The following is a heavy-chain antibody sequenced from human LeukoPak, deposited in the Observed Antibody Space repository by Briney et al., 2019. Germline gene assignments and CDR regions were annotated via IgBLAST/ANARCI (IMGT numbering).Heavy chain of an antibody. CDR1: GFTFSDYY. V-gene: IGHV3-11*01. CDR2: ISSSGSTI. D-gene: IGHD6-19*01. Sequence: PGGSLRLSCAASGFTFSDYYMSWIRQAPGKGLEWVSYISSSGSTIYYADSVKGRFTISRDNAKNSLYLQMNSLRAKDTAVYYCARDPGPPQPSSGWLDAFDIWGQGTMVTVSS. CDR3: ARDPGPPQPSSGWLDAFDI. J-gene: IGHJ3*02.